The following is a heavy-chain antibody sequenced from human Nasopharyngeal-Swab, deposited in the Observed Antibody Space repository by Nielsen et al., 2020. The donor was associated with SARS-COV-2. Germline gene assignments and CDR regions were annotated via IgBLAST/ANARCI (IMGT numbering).Heavy chain of an antibody. V-gene: IGHV1-3*01. CDR1: GYSITAHA. CDR2: INAGTGNR. Sequence: ASVQVSCKASGYSITAHAIHWVRQAPGQRPEWRGWINAGTGNREYSQKFQGRVTFSTDTSASTTYMELRSLSSEDTAEYYCARSGIVGAPGFDHWGQGTLVTV. J-gene: IGHJ4*02. CDR3: ARSGIVGAPGFDH. D-gene: IGHD1-26*01.